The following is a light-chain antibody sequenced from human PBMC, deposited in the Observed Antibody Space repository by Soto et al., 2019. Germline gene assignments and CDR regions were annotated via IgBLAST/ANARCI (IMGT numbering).Light chain of an antibody. CDR1: QSVSNN. V-gene: IGKV3-15*01. Sequence: EIVLTQSPAPLSVFLGEKATLSGGASQSVSNNLAWYHQKPGQAPRPLSYGASTRATGVPARFSGSGSGKEFTVTISSLQSEDSAIYYCQQYSRWPLIVGPGTKVAIE. CDR3: QQYSRWPLI. J-gene: IGKJ3*01. CDR2: GAS.